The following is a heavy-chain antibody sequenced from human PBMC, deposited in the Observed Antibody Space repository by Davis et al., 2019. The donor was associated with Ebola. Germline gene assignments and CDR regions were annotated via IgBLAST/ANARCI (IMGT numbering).Heavy chain of an antibody. CDR3: ARDHFFAFDF. Sequence: GESLKISFAASGFVFSDFSMNWVRQALGKGLEWITYITKGSDAIHYADSVKGRFTVSRDNAKNLVFLQMSSLRDEDSAVYYCARDHFFAFDFWSQGVHVSVSS. D-gene: IGHD3/OR15-3a*01. V-gene: IGHV3-48*02. CDR2: ITKGSDAI. CDR1: GFVFSDFS. J-gene: IGHJ4*02.